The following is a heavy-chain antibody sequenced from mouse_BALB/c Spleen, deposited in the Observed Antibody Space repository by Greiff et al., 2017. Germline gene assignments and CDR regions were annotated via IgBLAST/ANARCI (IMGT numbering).Heavy chain of an antibody. Sequence: VQLKQSGAELVKPGASVKLSCTASGFNIKDTYMHWVKQRPEQGLEWIGRIDPANGNTKYDPKFQGKATITADTSSNTAYLQLSSLTSEDTAVYYCARVYGSSYNYAMDYWGQGTSVTVSS. D-gene: IGHD1-1*01. CDR1: GFNIKDTY. J-gene: IGHJ4*01. CDR3: ARVYGSSYNYAMDY. CDR2: IDPANGNT. V-gene: IGHV14-3*02.